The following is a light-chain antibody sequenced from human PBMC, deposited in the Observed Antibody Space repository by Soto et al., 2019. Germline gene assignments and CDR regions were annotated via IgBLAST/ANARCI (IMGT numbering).Light chain of an antibody. V-gene: IGKV3-11*01. J-gene: IGKJ5*01. CDR1: QSVSSY. CDR2: DAS. Sequence: EIVLTQSPATLSLSPGERATRSCRASQSVSSYLAWYQQKPGQAPRLLSYDASSRATGIPARFSGSGSGTDFTLTISSLEPEDFAVYYCQQRSNWPPITFGQGTRLEI. CDR3: QQRSNWPPIT.